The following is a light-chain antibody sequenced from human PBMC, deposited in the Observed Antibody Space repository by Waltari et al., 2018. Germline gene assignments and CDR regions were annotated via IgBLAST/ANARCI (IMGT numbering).Light chain of an antibody. Sequence: SYVLTQPPSVSVAPGETANIICGGDNIGSKSVHWVHQKPGQAPVLVIYYDTDRPAGIPARFSGSNSGNTATLTIARVEAGDEADYFCQVWDTGSDQVVFGGGTKLSVL. V-gene: IGLV3-21*04. CDR3: QVWDTGSDQVV. CDR1: NIGSKS. CDR2: YDT. J-gene: IGLJ2*01.